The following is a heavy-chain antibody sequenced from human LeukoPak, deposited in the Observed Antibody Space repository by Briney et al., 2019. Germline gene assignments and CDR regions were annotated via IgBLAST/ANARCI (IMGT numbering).Heavy chain of an antibody. Sequence: GGSLRLSCAGSGFTFSSYSMNWVRQAPGKGLVWVSFINPDGSTTNYADSVKGRFTISRDNAKNALYLQMNSLRAEDTAVYYCAKDLHYGSADYWGQGTLVTVSS. CDR2: INPDGSTT. V-gene: IGHV3-74*01. D-gene: IGHD3-10*01. CDR3: AKDLHYGSADY. CDR1: GFTFSSYS. J-gene: IGHJ4*02.